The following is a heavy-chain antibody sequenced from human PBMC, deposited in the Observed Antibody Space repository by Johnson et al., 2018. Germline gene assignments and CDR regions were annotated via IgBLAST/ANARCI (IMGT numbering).Heavy chain of an antibody. J-gene: IGHJ6*03. D-gene: IGHD3-3*01. CDR2: ISFDGSSR. CDR1: AFTFSNFG. Sequence: QVQLVQSGGGVAQPGTSLRLSCEASAFTFSNFGVNWVRQSPGKGLEWVAFISFDGSSRFYADSVKGRFTISRDNSKKTLYLQMDSLRREDTVVYHCAKDPRPPTFLGVVKGIYNFYLDVWCNGTTVTVS. V-gene: IGHV3-30*18. CDR3: AKDPRPPTFLGVVKGIYNFYLDV.